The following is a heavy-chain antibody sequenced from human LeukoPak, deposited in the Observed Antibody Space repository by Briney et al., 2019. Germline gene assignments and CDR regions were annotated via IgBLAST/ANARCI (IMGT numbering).Heavy chain of an antibody. J-gene: IGHJ6*03. CDR1: GFTFSSYS. CDR2: IGGRGGST. D-gene: IGHD3-9*01. CDR3: AKQGRDWLRDYYYYMDV. Sequence: QSGGSLRLSCAASGFTFSSYSMNWVRQAPGKGLEWVSTIGGRGGSTYYADSVKGRFTISRDNSKNTLYLQMNSLRAEDTAVYYCAKQGRDWLRDYYYYMDVWGKGTTVTISS. V-gene: IGHV3-23*01.